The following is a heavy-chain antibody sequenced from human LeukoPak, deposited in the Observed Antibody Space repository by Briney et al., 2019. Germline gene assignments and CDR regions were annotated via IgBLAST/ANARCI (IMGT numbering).Heavy chain of an antibody. D-gene: IGHD3-10*01. J-gene: IGHJ4*02. Sequence: GGSLMLSCAASGFSFRSHAMSWVRQAPGKGLEWVSSITSSGESTYYADSGKGRFTISRDNSKNTLYLQMNSLRADDTAVYYCAKDRPNYYGSDGNYYKRDGDYWGQGTLVTVSS. V-gene: IGHV3-23*01. CDR3: AKDRPNYYGSDGNYYKRDGDY. CDR1: GFSFRSHA. CDR2: ITSSGEST.